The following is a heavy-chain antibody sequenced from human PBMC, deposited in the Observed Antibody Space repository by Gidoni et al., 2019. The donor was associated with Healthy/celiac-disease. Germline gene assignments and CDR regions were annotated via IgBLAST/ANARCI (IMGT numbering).Heavy chain of an antibody. CDR3: TRQTVAADGDAFDI. CDR1: GDFA. V-gene: IGHV3-49*04. J-gene: IGHJ3*02. Sequence: EVQLVESGGGLVQPGRSLRLSFGDFAMSWVRQAPGKGLEWVGFIRSKAYGGTTEYAASVKGRFTISRDDSKSIAYLQMNSLKTEDTAVYYCTRQTVAADGDAFDIWGQGTMVTVSS. D-gene: IGHD6-19*01. CDR2: IRSKAYGGTT.